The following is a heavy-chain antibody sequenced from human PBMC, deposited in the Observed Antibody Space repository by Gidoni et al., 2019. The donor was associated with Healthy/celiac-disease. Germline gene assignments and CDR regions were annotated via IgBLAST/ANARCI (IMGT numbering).Heavy chain of an antibody. Sequence: EVQLLESGGGLVQPGGSLRLSCAASGFTFSSYAMSWVRQAPGKGLEWVSAISGSGGSTSYADSVKGRFTISRDNSKNTLYLQMNSLRAEDTAVYYCAKFPAVTNYYYYYYGMDVWGQGTTVTVSS. CDR1: GFTFSSYA. J-gene: IGHJ6*02. CDR2: ISGSGGST. D-gene: IGHD4-17*01. CDR3: AKFPAVTNYYYYYYGMDV. V-gene: IGHV3-23*01.